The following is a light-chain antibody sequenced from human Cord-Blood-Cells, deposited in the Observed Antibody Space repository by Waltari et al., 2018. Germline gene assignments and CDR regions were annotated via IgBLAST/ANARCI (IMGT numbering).Light chain of an antibody. CDR3: QQRSNWPHT. Sequence: EIVLTQSPATLSLSPGERATLSCRASQSVSSYVAGYQRKPGQAPRRLIYDASNSATGIPARFRGSGSGTDFTLTISSLEPEDFAGYYCQQRSNWPHTFGHGTKLEIK. CDR1: QSVSSY. J-gene: IGKJ2*01. CDR2: DAS. V-gene: IGKV3-11*01.